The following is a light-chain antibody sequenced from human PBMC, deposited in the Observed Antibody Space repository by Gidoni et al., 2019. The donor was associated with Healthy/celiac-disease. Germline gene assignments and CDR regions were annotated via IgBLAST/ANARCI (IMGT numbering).Light chain of an antibody. CDR2: WAS. J-gene: IGKJ4*01. CDR3: QQYYSTPLT. CDR1: QSVLYSSNNKNY. Sequence: DIVMTQSPESLAVSLGERATINCKSSQSVLYSSNNKNYLAWYQQKPGQPPKLLIYWASSRESGVPDRFSGSGSGTDFTLTISSLQAEDVAVYYCQQYYSTPLTFGGXTKVEIK. V-gene: IGKV4-1*01.